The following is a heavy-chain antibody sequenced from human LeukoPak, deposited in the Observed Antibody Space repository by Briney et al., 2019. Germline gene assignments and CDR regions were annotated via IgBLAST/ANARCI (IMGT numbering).Heavy chain of an antibody. CDR2: SYSSGGGT. D-gene: IGHD3-10*01. CDR1: GFTFSSYA. CDR3: AKDLPGYGSGSYLTLDY. V-gene: IGHV3-23*01. J-gene: IGHJ4*02. Sequence: WGSLRLSCAASGFTFSSYALSWVRQGQATGLGWVWASYSSGGGTYYADSVKGRFTISRDNSKNTLYLQMNSLRAEDTAVYYCAKDLPGYGSGSYLTLDYWGQGTLVTVSS.